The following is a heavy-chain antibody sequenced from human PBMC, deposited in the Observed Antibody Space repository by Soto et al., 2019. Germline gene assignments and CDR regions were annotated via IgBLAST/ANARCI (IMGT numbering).Heavy chain of an antibody. D-gene: IGHD6-13*01. V-gene: IGHV3-48*02. Sequence: PGWSLRLSCTASGFTFGRYTMNLVRQAPGKGLEWISYISSSSNTIYYADSVKGRFSISRDNAENSLYLQMNSLRDEDTAVYFCVRGLITPAGHNWFAPWGEGTLVTVSS. J-gene: IGHJ5*02. CDR3: VRGLITPAGHNWFAP. CDR2: ISSSSNTI. CDR1: GFTFGRYT.